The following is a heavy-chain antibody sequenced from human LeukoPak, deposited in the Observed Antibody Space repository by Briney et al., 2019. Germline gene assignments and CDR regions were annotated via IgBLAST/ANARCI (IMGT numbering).Heavy chain of an antibody. V-gene: IGHV5-51*01. Sequence: GESLKISCKGSGYSFISNWIGWVRQMPGKGLVWMGIIFPGDSDTRYSPSFEGQVTISADRSISTAYLQWSGLKASDTAMYYCARRGKDAYYYTMDGWGQGTTVTVSS. D-gene: IGHD4-23*01. J-gene: IGHJ6*02. CDR1: GYSFISNW. CDR2: IFPGDSDT. CDR3: ARRGKDAYYYTMDG.